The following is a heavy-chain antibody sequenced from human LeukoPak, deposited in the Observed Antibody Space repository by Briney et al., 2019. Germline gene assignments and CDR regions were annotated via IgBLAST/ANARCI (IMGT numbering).Heavy chain of an antibody. D-gene: IGHD3-22*01. CDR2: IGGSGYNT. J-gene: IGHJ4*02. CDR3: AKNPISYDSSGYLLY. Sequence: GGPLRLSCAASGFTFSNSAMSWVRQAPGKGLGWVASIGGSGYNTYYADSVKGRFPIPRDNSKNMLYFQKNSRRAEDTPLYYWAKNPISYDSSGYLLYWGQGTLVTVSS. CDR1: GFTFSNSA. V-gene: IGHV3-23*01.